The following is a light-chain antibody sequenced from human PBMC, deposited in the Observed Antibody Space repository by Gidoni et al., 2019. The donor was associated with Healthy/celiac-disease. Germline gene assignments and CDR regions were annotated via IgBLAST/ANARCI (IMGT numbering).Light chain of an antibody. J-gene: IGKJ1*01. Sequence: DIQMTQSPSTLSASVGDRDTITCRASQSISSWLAWYQQKPGKAPKLLIYKASSLESGVPSRFSGSGSGTEFTLTISSLQPDDFATYYCKQYNSYSWTFGQGTKLEIK. V-gene: IGKV1-5*03. CDR2: KAS. CDR1: QSISSW. CDR3: KQYNSYSWT.